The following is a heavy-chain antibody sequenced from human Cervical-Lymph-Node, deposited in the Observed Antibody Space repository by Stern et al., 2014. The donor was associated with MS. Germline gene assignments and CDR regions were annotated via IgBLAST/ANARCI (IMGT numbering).Heavy chain of an antibody. CDR1: GYTFTRNY. Sequence: VQLVQSGAEVKKPGASVKVSCKASGYTFTRNYVHWVRQAPGKGLEWMGTVNPSGGGTSYAQTLQGRVTMTRDTSTNTAYMELSSLRFEDTAVYYCARRGSSGFSYGFDVWGQGTTVTVSS. CDR3: ARRGSSGFSYGFDV. CDR2: VNPSGGGT. D-gene: IGHD6-6*01. J-gene: IGHJ6*02. V-gene: IGHV1-46*04.